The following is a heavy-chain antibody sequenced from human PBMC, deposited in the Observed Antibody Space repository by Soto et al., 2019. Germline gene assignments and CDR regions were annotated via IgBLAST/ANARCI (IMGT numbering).Heavy chain of an antibody. CDR3: ARLSYRSFNFDY. J-gene: IGHJ4*02. Sequence: SGPTLVNPTQTLTLTCTFSGFSLSTSRMCVSWLRQPPGKALEWLALIDWDDDKYYSTSLKTRLTISKDTSKNQVVLTVTNMDPVDTATYFCARLSYRSFNFDYWGQGTLVTVSS. D-gene: IGHD3-16*02. V-gene: IGHV2-70*01. CDR1: GFSLSTSRMC. CDR2: IDWDDDK.